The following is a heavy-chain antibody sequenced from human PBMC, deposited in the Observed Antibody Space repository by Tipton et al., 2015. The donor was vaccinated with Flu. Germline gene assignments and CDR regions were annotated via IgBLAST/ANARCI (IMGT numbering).Heavy chain of an antibody. CDR1: GGTFNTYT. CDR3: ARDPRTRSASRGGKFDP. CDR2: ISTYNGDT. V-gene: IGHV1-18*01. Sequence: QSGAEVKKPGSSVKVSCKASGGTFNTYTISWVRQAPGQGLEWLGWISTYNGDTNYAQKVQGRVTMTTDTSTGTAYLELRSLTSDDTAVYFCARDPRTRSASRGGKFDPWGQGTLVTVSS. D-gene: IGHD2-2*01. J-gene: IGHJ5*02.